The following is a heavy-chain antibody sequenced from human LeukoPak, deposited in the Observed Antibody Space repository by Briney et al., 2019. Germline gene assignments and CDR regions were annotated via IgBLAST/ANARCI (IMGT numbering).Heavy chain of an antibody. Sequence: SETLSLTCAVYGGSFSGYYWGWIRQPPGKGLEWIGEINHSGSTNYNPSLKSRVTISVDTSKNQFSLKLSSVTAADTAVYYCARLGIGDWFDPWGQGTLVTVSS. J-gene: IGHJ5*02. D-gene: IGHD2-21*01. CDR2: INHSGST. V-gene: IGHV4-34*01. CDR3: ARLGIGDWFDP. CDR1: GGSFSGYY.